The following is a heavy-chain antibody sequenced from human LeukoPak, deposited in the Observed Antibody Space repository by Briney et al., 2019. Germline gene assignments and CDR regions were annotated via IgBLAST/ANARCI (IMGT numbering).Heavy chain of an antibody. D-gene: IGHD3-10*01. CDR1: GYSFSDHF. Sequence: ASVKVSCKASGYSFSDHFLHWVRLAPGRLFQWMGRTNPQNGDTSYSETFQGRVTMTRDTSTSTVYMQLNHLTSQDTALYFCARGASGTLRSFDWLTQEPLDFWGQGTPVAVSS. CDR3: ARGASGTLRSFDWLTQEPLDF. CDR2: TNPQNGDT. J-gene: IGHJ4*02. V-gene: IGHV1-2*02.